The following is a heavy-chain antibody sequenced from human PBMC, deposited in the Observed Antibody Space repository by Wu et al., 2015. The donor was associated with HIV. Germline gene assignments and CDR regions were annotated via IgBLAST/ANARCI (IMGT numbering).Heavy chain of an antibody. CDR3: ARDPIQLEPFRFDP. V-gene: IGHV1-2*02. CDR2: INPNSGAT. J-gene: IGHJ5*02. CDR1: GYTFSGYY. Sequence: QVHLVQSGAEVKEPGASVKVSCKASGYTFSGYYLHWVRQAPGQGLEYMGWINPNSGATEYAQNFQGRVTMTRDTSISTAYMELKSLKSDDTAVYYCARDPIQLEPFRFDPWGQGTLVTVSS. D-gene: IGHD1-1*01.